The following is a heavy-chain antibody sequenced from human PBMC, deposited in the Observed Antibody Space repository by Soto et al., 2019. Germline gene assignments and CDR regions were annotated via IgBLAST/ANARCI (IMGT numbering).Heavy chain of an antibody. J-gene: IGHJ6*02. CDR2: IIPIFGTA. CDR1: GGTFSSYA. Sequence: SVKVSCKASGGTFSSYAISWVRQAPGQGLEWMGGIIPIFGTANYAQKFQGRVTITADESTSTAYMELSSLRSEDTAVYYCARADMVRGKNYYYYGMDVWGQGTTVTV. CDR3: ARADMVRGKNYYYYGMDV. D-gene: IGHD3-10*01. V-gene: IGHV1-69*13.